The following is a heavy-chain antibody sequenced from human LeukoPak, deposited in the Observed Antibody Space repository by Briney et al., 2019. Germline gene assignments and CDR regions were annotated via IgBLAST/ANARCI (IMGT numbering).Heavy chain of an antibody. CDR2: IYYSGST. CDR1: GGSISSYY. Sequence: SETLSLTCTVSGGSISSYYWSWIRQPPGKGLEWMGNIYYSGSTNYNPSLKSRVTISVDTSKNQFSLKVTSVTAADTAVYYCARVYSSSWYWNWFDPWGQGTLVTVSS. CDR3: ARVYSSSWYWNWFDP. D-gene: IGHD6-13*01. J-gene: IGHJ5*02. V-gene: IGHV4-59*08.